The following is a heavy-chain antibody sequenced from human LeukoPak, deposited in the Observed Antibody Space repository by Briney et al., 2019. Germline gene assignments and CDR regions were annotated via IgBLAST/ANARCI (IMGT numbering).Heavy chain of an antibody. D-gene: IGHD6-19*01. CDR1: GGSISSLNL. V-gene: IGHV4-4*02. CDR2: MYLDGRT. CDR3: AGLEGRYSTDWFYFFDY. J-gene: IGHJ4*02. Sequence: SETLSLTCAASGGSISSLNLWSWLRQPPGKGLEWVGEMYLDGRTNFHPSVRGRVTIFIDKPKNQLSLQLTSVTAADTAVYYCAGLEGRYSTDWFYFFDYWGQGALVTVSS.